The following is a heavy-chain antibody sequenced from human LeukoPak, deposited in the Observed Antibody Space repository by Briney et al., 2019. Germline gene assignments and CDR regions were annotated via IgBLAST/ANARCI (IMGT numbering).Heavy chain of an antibody. V-gene: IGHV3-53*01. J-gene: IGHJ6*02. D-gene: IGHD2-15*01. CDR1: AFTASSIY. CDR2: IYSGGSI. CDR3: ARVPARRRGGTNYYSKDN. Sequence: PGGSLRLSCVLSAFTASSIYMGCVSQAPGKGLEWVSVIYSGGSIYYADSVTGRFTISRDNSKNTLYLQMNSLRAEDTAVYYCARVPARRRGGTNYYSKDNWGQGTTVTVSS.